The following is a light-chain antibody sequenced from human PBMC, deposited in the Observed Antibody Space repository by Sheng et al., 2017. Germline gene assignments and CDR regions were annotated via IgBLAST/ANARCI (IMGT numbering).Light chain of an antibody. CDR2: GSS. CDR1: QSVSSSY. CDR3: QQYNYRPPYT. Sequence: EIVLTQSPGSLSLSPGERATLSCRASQSVSSSYLAWYQQKPGQAPRLLIYGSSSRATGIPDRFSGSGSGTDFTLTISNLQSEDFATYYCQQYNYRPPYTFGQGTKVE. V-gene: IGKV3-20*01. J-gene: IGKJ2*01.